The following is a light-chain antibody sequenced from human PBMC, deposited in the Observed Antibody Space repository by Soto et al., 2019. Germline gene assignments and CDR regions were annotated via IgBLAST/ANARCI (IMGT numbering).Light chain of an antibody. V-gene: IGKV1-5*01. CDR1: QSINNW. J-gene: IGKJ1*01. CDR2: DAS. Sequence: DIQMTQSQSTLSASVGDRLTITCRASQSINNWLAWYQQKPGKPPKLLIYDASTLQSGVPSRFSGSGSGTDFTLSISSLQPYDFAIYYCQQYNIYPWTFGQGTRVDFK. CDR3: QQYNIYPWT.